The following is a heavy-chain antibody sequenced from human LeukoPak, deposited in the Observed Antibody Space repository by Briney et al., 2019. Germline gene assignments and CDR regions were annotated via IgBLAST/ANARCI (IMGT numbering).Heavy chain of an antibody. V-gene: IGHV1-69*05. Sequence: ASVKVSCKASGGTFSSYAISWVRQAPGQGLEWMGGIIPIFGTANYAQKFQGRVTITTDESTSTAYMELSSLRSEDTAVYYCARGPRGGRRTIFGVAPYYYYMDVWGKGTTVTVSS. CDR3: ARGPRGGRRTIFGVAPYYYYMDV. CDR1: GGTFSSYA. CDR2: IIPIFGTA. D-gene: IGHD3-3*01. J-gene: IGHJ6*03.